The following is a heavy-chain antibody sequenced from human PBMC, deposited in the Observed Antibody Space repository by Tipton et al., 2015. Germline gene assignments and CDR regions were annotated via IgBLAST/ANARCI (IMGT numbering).Heavy chain of an antibody. CDR1: GFTFSSYA. Sequence: GSLRLSCTASGFTFSSYAMNWVRQAPGKGLEWVSGISGSGDSAYNAGSVRGRFTISRDNSKNTLYLQMNSLRAEDTAVYYCTAYRLRMPGWFDPWGQGTLVTVS. V-gene: IGHV3-23*01. D-gene: IGHD2-2*01. CDR2: ISGSGDSA. CDR3: TAYRLRMPGWFDP. J-gene: IGHJ5*02.